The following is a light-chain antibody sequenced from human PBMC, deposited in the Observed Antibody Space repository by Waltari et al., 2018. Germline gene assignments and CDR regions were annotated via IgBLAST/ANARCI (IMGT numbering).Light chain of an antibody. Sequence: DIVMTQSPDSLAVSLGERATINCKSSQSFLYSANNKNDLAWYQQKPGQPPRLLIYWASTLKSGVPDRFSGSGSGTDFTLTISSLQAEDVAVYYCQQYYSSPYSFGQGTKLGIK. CDR3: QQYYSSPYS. CDR1: QSFLYSANNKND. J-gene: IGKJ2*03. V-gene: IGKV4-1*01. CDR2: WAS.